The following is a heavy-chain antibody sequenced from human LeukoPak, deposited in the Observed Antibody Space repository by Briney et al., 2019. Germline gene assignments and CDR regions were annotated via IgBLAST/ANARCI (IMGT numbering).Heavy chain of an antibody. J-gene: IGHJ4*02. CDR3: ARGLIQEVFFDY. V-gene: IGHV1-18*01. CDR1: GYTFTSYV. D-gene: IGHD2-21*01. CDR2: INAYNGNT. Sequence: ASVKVSCKASGYTFTSYVISWVRQAPGQGLEWMGWINAYNGNTNYAQKLQGRVTMTTDTSASTAYMELRSLRSDDTAVYYCARGLIQEVFFDYWGQGTLVTVSS.